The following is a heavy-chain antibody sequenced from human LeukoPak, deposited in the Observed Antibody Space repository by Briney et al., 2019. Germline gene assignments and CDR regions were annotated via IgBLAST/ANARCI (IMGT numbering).Heavy chain of an antibody. CDR1: GDTFSRYA. V-gene: IGHV1-69*13. D-gene: IGHD3-10*01. CDR3: ARALGLSGSGSP. CDR2: IIPVLSTA. J-gene: IGHJ5*02. Sequence: SVKVSCKASGDTFSRYAISWVRQAPGQGLEWMGGIIPVLSTANYAQKFQDRVTITADESTSTTYMELSSLRSEDTAVYYCARALGLSGSGSPWGQGTLVTVSS.